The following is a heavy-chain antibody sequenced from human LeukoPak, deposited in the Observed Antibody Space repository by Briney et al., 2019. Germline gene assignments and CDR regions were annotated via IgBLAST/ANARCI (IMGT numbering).Heavy chain of an antibody. D-gene: IGHD3-3*01. CDR1: GGSISSGGYY. J-gene: IGHJ4*02. V-gene: IGHV4-30-2*01. CDR2: IYHSGST. Sequence: PSQTLSLTCTVSGGSISSGGYYWSWIRQPPGKGLEWIGYIYHSGSTNYNPSLKSRVTISADTSTNQFSLKLTSVAAADTAVYYCARPTKRVDLEWLYDYWGQGTLVTVSS. CDR3: ARPTKRVDLEWLYDY.